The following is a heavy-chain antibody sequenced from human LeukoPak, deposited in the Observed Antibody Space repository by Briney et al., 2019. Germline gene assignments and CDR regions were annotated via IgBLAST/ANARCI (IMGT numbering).Heavy chain of an antibody. CDR3: ARDRGYSSFDY. CDR2: ISGSGGST. V-gene: IGHV3-23*01. D-gene: IGHD6-19*01. Sequence: GGSLRPSCAASGFTFSSYAMSWVRQAPGKGLEWVSAISGSGGSTYHADSVKGRFTISRDNSKNTLYVQMNSLRAEDTAVYYCARDRGYSSFDYWGQGTLVTVSS. CDR1: GFTFSSYA. J-gene: IGHJ4*02.